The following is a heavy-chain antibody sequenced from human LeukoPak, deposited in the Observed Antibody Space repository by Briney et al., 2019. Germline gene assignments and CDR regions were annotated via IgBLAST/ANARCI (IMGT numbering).Heavy chain of an antibody. D-gene: IGHD3-3*01. Sequence: ASVKVSCKASGYTFTGYYMHWVRQAPGQRLEWMGWINPNSGGTNYAQKFQGRVTMTRDTSISTAYMELSRLRSDDTAVSYCATSFLSGYYWDYWGQGTLVTVSS. CDR3: ATSFLSGYYWDY. V-gene: IGHV1-2*02. CDR2: INPNSGGT. CDR1: GYTFTGYY. J-gene: IGHJ4*02.